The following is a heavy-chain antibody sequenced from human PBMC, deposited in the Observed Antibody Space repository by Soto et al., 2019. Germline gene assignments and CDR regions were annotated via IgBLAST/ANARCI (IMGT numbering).Heavy chain of an antibody. D-gene: IGHD2-15*01. CDR3: AHRRNVELGPLRLFDY. V-gene: IGHV2-5*02. Sequence: QITLKESGPPLVKPTQTLTLTCTFSGFSLSTSGVGVGWIRQPPGEALEWLALIYWDDDKRYSPSLKSWLTITKDTSKNQVVLTMTDMDPVDTATYFCAHRRNVELGPLRLFDYWGQGTQVTVSS. CDR2: IYWDDDK. CDR1: GFSLSTSGVG. J-gene: IGHJ4*02.